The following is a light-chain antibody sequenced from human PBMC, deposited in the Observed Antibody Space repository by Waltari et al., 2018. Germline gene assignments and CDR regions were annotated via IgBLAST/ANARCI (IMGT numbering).Light chain of an antibody. V-gene: IGKV3-20*01. J-gene: IGKJ4*01. CDR1: QYITGSW. CDR2: AAS. CDR3: QQYDGSVVT. Sequence: EIVLTQSPGTLSLSPGERVTLSCRASQYITGSWMTWYHQKPGQAPRLLMYAASTTAPCVPDRFSGSGSGTDFTLTIRRLEPEDSALYYCQQYDGSVVTFGGGTKVEIK.